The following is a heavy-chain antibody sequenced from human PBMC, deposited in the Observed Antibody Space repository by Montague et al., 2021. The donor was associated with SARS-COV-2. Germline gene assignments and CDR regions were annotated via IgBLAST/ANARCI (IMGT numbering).Heavy chain of an antibody. V-gene: IGHV4-61*01. J-gene: IGHJ4*02. CDR2: IYYSGSN. CDR3: ASQVPDFWSGIDY. Sequence: SETLSLTCAVSGGSISSSNWWSWIRQPPGKGLEWIGYIYYSGSNNYNPSLKSRVTTSVDTSKNQFSLKLSSVTAADTAVYYCASQVPDFWSGIDYWGQGTLVTVSS. CDR1: GGSISSSNW. D-gene: IGHD3-3*01.